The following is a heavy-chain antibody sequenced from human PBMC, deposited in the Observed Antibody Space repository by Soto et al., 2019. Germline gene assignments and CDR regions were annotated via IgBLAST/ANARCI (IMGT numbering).Heavy chain of an antibody. J-gene: IGHJ6*02. CDR2: IYPGDSDT. V-gene: IGHV5-51*01. CDR3: ARTSRDGYNLEYYYYGMDV. D-gene: IGHD5-12*01. Sequence: EWMGIIYPGDSDTRYSPSFQGQVTISADKSISTAYLQWSSLKASDTAMYYCARTSRDGYNLEYYYYGMDVWGQGTTVTVSS.